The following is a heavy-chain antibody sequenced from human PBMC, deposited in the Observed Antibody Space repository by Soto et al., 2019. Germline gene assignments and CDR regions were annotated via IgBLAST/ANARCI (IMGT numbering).Heavy chain of an antibody. J-gene: IGHJ4*02. CDR2: INHSGST. Sequence: QVQIQQWGAGLLKPSETLSLTCAVYGGSFSGYYWSWIRQPPGKGLEWIGEINHSGSTNYNPSLKSRVTISVDTSKNQFSLKLSSVTAADTAVYYCARTGQLLKPFDYWGQGTLVTVSS. V-gene: IGHV4-34*01. D-gene: IGHD2-2*01. CDR3: ARTGQLLKPFDY. CDR1: GGSFSGYY.